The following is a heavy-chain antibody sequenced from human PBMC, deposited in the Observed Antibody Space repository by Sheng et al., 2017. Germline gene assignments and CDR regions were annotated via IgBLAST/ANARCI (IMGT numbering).Heavy chain of an antibody. D-gene: IGHD3-10*01. Sequence: EVQLVESGGGLVQPGESLRLSCAASGFTFSTYVMSWVRQAPGKGLEWVSSISGSGTGTFYADSVKGRFTISRDNSKNTLYLQMNSLRAEDTAVYFCARDSTYFGSGNYYKDWG. CDR1: GFTFSTYV. J-gene: IGHJ1*01. CDR3: ARDSTYFGSGNYYKD. CDR2: ISGSGTGT. V-gene: IGHV3-23*04.